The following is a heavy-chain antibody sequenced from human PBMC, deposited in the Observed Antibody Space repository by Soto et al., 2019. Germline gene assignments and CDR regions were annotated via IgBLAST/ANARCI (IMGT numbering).Heavy chain of an antibody. J-gene: IGHJ1*01. Sequence: PSETLSLTCTVSGDSISSYYWSWIRQPPGKGLEWIGYIYYSGSTNYNPSLKSRVTISVDRSKNQFSLKLSSVTAADTAVYYCARGPYFFCGSCYPHPRLAFCGQGSLVPGSS. CDR1: GDSISSYY. CDR3: ARGPYFFCGSCYPHPRLAF. D-gene: IGHD2-15*01. V-gene: IGHV4-59*12. CDR2: IYYSGST.